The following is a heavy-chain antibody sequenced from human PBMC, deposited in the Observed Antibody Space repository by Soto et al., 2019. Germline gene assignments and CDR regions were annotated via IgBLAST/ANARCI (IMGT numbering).Heavy chain of an antibody. J-gene: IGHJ4*02. CDR2: VDYTGSYT. Sequence: EVQLLESGGGLVQPGGSLRLSCAASGFTFSGIAMNWVRQPPGKGLEWVSSVDYTGSYTFYAASVKGRFTISRDNSKNMVSLELNSLRAEDTAVYYSAKRSGGFSEFDYWGQGTLVIVSS. V-gene: IGHV3-23*01. D-gene: IGHD5-12*01. CDR3: AKRSGGFSEFDY. CDR1: GFTFSGIA.